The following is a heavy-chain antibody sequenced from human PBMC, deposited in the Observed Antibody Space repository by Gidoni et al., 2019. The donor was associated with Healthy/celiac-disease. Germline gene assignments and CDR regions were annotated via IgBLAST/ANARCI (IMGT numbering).Heavy chain of an antibody. CDR1: GFTLDDYA. CDR3: SKDVEVQGAYGMDV. Sequence: EVQLVESGGGWVQPGRSMRLSCAASGFTLDDYAMHWGRQAPGKGLECVSVISWNSGSVGYADSVNGRFTISRDNAKNSLYLQMNSLRAEDTALYYCSKDVEVQGAYGMDVWGQGTTVTVSS. D-gene: IGHD3-10*01. CDR2: ISWNSGSV. V-gene: IGHV3-9*01. J-gene: IGHJ6*02.